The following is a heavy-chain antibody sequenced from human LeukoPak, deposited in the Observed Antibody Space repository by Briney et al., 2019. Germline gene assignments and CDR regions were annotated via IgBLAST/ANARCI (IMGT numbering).Heavy chain of an antibody. CDR3: ARAVDNSIDL. Sequence: PSETLSLTSNVSDGSITTYYWGWARQPPGKGLEYIGTVHYSGSTYYNPSLRSRLTMSVDTSKNQISLKLNSVTAADTALYYCARAVDNSIDLWGQGFLVTVSS. V-gene: IGHV4-39*01. CDR2: VHYSGST. D-gene: IGHD2/OR15-2a*01. J-gene: IGHJ5*02. CDR1: DGSITTYY.